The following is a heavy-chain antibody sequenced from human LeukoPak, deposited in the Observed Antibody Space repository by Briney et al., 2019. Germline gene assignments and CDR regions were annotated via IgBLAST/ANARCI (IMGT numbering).Heavy chain of an antibody. J-gene: IGHJ4*02. CDR2: IKEDGSEK. CDR3: AKTFGSGSYYRPFDY. Sequence: GGSLRLSCAASGFRFSSYWMSWVRQAPRKGLEWVANIKEDGSEKYYVDSVKGRFTISRDNAKNSMYLQMDSLRAEDTAVYYCAKTFGSGSYYRPFDYWGRGTLVTVSS. CDR1: GFRFSSYW. V-gene: IGHV3-7*03. D-gene: IGHD3-10*01.